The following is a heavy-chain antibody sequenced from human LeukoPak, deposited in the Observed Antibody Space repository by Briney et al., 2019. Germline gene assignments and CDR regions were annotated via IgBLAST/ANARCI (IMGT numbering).Heavy chain of an antibody. J-gene: IGHJ4*02. CDR2: MSGSGGST. CDR3: AKDFCSSPTCSANYIDF. D-gene: IGHD2-2*01. V-gene: IGHV3-23*01. CDR1: GFTFSSYA. Sequence: GSLRLSCAASGFTFSSYAMSWVRQGPGEGLEWVSVMSGSGGSTYHADSVKGRFTISRDNSKNTLYLQMNSLRAEDTAVYYCAKDFCSSPTCSANYIDFWGQGTLVAVSS.